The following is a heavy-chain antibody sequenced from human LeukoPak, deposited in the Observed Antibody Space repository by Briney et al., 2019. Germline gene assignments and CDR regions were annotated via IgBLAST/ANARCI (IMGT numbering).Heavy chain of an antibody. Sequence: ASVKVSCKASGYTFSGYYMHWVRQAPGQGLEWMGWINPNSGGTNYAQKFQGRVTMTGDTSISTAYMELSRLTSDDTAVYYCARDPVSGNLNYYYMDVWGKGTTVTVSS. CDR2: INPNSGGT. D-gene: IGHD1-1*01. CDR3: ARDPVSGNLNYYYMDV. V-gene: IGHV1-2*02. CDR1: GYTFSGYY. J-gene: IGHJ6*03.